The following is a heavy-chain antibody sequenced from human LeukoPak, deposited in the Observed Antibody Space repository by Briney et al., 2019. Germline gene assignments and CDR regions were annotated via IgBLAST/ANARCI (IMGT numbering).Heavy chain of an antibody. V-gene: IGHV4-39*01. Sequence: SETLSLTCTVPGGSISSSSYYWGWIRQPPGKGLEWIGSIYYSGSTYYNPSLKSRLTISVDTSKNQFSLKVSSVTAADTAVYYCARRQGMATSNDYWGQGTLVTVSS. CDR1: GGSISSSSYY. D-gene: IGHD5-24*01. J-gene: IGHJ4*02. CDR2: IYYSGST. CDR3: ARRQGMATSNDY.